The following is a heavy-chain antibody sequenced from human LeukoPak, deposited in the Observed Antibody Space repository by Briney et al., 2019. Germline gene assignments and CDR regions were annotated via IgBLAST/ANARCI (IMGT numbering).Heavy chain of an antibody. J-gene: IGHJ6*02. Sequence: GGSLRLSCAASGFTFSSYAISWVRQAPGKGLEWVSSISSSSSYIYYADSVKGRLTISRDNAKNSLYLQMNSLRAEDTAVYYCARDPTPRYCSGGSCYTHYGMDVWGQGTTVTVSS. CDR3: ARDPTPRYCSGGSCYTHYGMDV. D-gene: IGHD2-15*01. V-gene: IGHV3-21*01. CDR1: GFTFSSYA. CDR2: ISSSSSYI.